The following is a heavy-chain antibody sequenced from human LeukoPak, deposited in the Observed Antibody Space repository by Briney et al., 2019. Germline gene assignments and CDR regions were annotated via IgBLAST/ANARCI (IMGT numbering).Heavy chain of an antibody. J-gene: IGHJ6*02. Sequence: GGSLRLSCAASGFTFSNAWISWVRQAPGKGLEWVGRIKSKTDGGTTDYAAPVKGRFTISRDDSKNTLYLQMNSLKTEDTAVYDWSTDSYGDYAALYYYYYYGMDVWGQGTTVTVSS. CDR1: GFTFSNAW. CDR2: IKSKTDGGTT. D-gene: IGHD4-17*01. V-gene: IGHV3-15*01. CDR3: STDSYGDYAALYYYYYYGMDV.